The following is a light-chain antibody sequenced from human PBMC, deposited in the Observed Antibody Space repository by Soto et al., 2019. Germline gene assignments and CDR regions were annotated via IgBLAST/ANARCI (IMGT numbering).Light chain of an antibody. CDR1: QAISSS. V-gene: IGKV1-9*01. CDR3: LQHNAYPWP. J-gene: IGKJ1*01. CDR2: AAS. Sequence: DIQLTQSPSFLSASVGDRVTITCRASQAISSSLAWYQHNPGKAPKLLIYAASTLQNGVPSSFSGSGSGTEFPLTISSLQPEDFATYYCLQHNAYPWPFGQGTKVEIK.